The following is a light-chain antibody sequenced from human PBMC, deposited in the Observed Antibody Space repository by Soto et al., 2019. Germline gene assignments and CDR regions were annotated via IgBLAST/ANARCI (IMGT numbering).Light chain of an antibody. CDR2: LEGSGID. CDR1: SGHISYI. Sequence: QAVVTQSSSASASLGSSVKLTCTLSSGHISYIIAWHQQQPGKAPRYLMKLEGSGIDQKGSGVPDRFSGSSYGADRYLTISNLQSDDEADYYCETWDTYTRVFGGGTKVTVL. V-gene: IGLV4-60*03. CDR3: ETWDTYTRV. J-gene: IGLJ3*02.